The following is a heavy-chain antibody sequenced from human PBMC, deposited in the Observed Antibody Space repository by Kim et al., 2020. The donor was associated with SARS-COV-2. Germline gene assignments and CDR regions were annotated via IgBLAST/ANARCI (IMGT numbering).Heavy chain of an antibody. D-gene: IGHD3-22*01. CDR1: GFTFSSYS. J-gene: IGHJ4*02. CDR2: ISSSSSYI. CDR3: ASLTYYYDSSGYKRDG. V-gene: IGHV3-21*01. Sequence: GGSLRLSCAASGFTFSSYSMNWVRQAPGKGLEWVSSISSSSSYIYYADSVKGRFTISGDNAKNSLYLQMNSLRAEDTAVYYCASLTYYYDSSGYKRDGWGQGTLVTVSS.